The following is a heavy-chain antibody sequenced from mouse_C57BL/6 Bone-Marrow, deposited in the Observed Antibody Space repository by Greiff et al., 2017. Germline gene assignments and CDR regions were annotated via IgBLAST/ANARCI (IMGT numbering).Heavy chain of an antibody. CDR1: GYTFTSYW. D-gene: IGHD2-5*01. Sequence: VQLQQPGAELVKPGASVKLSCKASGYTFTSYWMQWVKQRPGQGLEWIGEIDPSDSYTNYNQKFKGKATLTVDTSSSTAYMQISSLTSEDSAVYYCARDRYSRAYWGQGTLVTVSA. CDR3: ARDRYSRAY. CDR2: IDPSDSYT. V-gene: IGHV1-50*01. J-gene: IGHJ3*01.